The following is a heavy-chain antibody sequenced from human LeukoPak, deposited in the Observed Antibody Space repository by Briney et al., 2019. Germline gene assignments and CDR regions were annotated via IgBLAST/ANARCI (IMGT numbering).Heavy chain of an antibody. CDR2: ISSSSSYI. CDR1: GFTFSSHS. J-gene: IGHJ3*02. V-gene: IGHV3-21*01. D-gene: IGHD3-3*01. CDR3: ARHLTFYDFWSGYPDDAFDI. Sequence: GGSLRLSCAASGFTFSSHSMNWVRQAPGKGLEWVSSISSSSSYIYYADSVKGRFTISRDNAKNSLYLQMNSLRAEDTAVYYCARHLTFYDFWSGYPDDAFDIWGQGTMVTVSS.